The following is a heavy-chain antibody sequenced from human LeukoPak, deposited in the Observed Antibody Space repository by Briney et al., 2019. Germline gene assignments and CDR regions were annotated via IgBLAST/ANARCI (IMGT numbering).Heavy chain of an antibody. CDR2: ISSSSSYI. J-gene: IGHJ4*02. CDR3: ARDLVIYDSSGYYYFDY. V-gene: IGHV3-21*01. D-gene: IGHD3-22*01. CDR1: GFTFSSYS. Sequence: GGSLRLSCAASGFTFSSYSMNWVRQAPGKGLEWVSSISSSSSYICYADSVKGRFTISRDNAKNSLYLQMNSLRAEDTAVYYCARDLVIYDSSGYYYFDYWGQGTLVTVSS.